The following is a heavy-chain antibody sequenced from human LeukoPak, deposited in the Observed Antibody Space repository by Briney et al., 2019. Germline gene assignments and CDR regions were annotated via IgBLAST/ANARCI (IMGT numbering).Heavy chain of an antibody. J-gene: IGHJ3*02. Sequence: GGSLRLSCAASGFTFSSYSMNWVRQAPGKGLEWVSSISSSSSYIYYADSVKGRFTISRDNAKNSLYLQMNSLRAEDTAVYYCARDGPDIVVVVAATPDAFDIWGQGTMVTVSS. CDR1: GFTFSSYS. D-gene: IGHD2-15*01. V-gene: IGHV3-21*01. CDR3: ARDGPDIVVVVAATPDAFDI. CDR2: ISSSSSYI.